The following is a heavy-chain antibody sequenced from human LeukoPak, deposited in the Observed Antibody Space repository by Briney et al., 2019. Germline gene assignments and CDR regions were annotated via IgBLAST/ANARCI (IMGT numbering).Heavy chain of an antibody. CDR1: GFTFSSYA. D-gene: IGHD3-22*01. J-gene: IGHJ4*02. CDR3: AKDKHYYDSSGY. V-gene: IGHV3-23*01. CDR2: ISGSGGST. Sequence: GGSLRLSCAASGFTFSSYAMSWVRQAPGKGLEWVSAISGSGGSTYYADSVKGRFTISRDNSKNTLYLQMNSLRAEETAVYYCAKDKHYYDSSGYWGQGTLVTVSS.